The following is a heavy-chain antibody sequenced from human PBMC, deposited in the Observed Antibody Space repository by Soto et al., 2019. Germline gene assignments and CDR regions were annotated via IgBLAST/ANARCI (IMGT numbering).Heavy chain of an antibody. V-gene: IGHV4-31*03. D-gene: IGHD3-22*01. CDR3: AREGGSYDSGGYLIRGAFDI. CDR2: IYFRGNT. CDR1: GDSISRIDYY. J-gene: IGHJ3*02. Sequence: QVQLQESGPGLVKPSQTLSLTCSVSGDSISRIDYYWTWIRQHPEKGLEGIGNIYFRGNTYYSPSLESRLTISVDTSKKQFSLKLTSVTAADPAVDYCAREGGSYDSGGYLIRGAFDIWGQGTMVTVSS.